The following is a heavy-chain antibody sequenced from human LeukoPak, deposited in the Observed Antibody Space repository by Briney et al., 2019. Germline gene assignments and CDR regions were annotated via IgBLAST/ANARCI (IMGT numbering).Heavy chain of an antibody. CDR2: INHSGST. CDR1: GGSFSGYY. D-gene: IGHD6-13*01. J-gene: IGHJ4*02. CDR3: ARGRFTIAAAGTFDY. V-gene: IGHV4-34*01. Sequence: PSETLSLTCAVYGGSFSGYYWSRIRQPPGKGLEWIGEINHSGSTNYNPSLKSRVTISVDTSKNQFSLKLSSVTAADTAVYYCARGRFTIAAAGTFDYWGQGTLVTVSS.